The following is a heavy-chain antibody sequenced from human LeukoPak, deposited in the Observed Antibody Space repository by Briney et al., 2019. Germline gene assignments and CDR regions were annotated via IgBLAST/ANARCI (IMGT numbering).Heavy chain of an antibody. CDR2: IFNSGST. CDR3: ARDRNMDP. Sequence: SETLSLTCTVSGGSISSYYWNWIRQPAGKGLEWIGRIFNSGSTNYNPSLKSRATMSVDMSKNQFSLKLNSVTAADTAVYYCARDRNMDPWGQGTLVTVSS. V-gene: IGHV4-4*07. CDR1: GGSISSYY. D-gene: IGHD2/OR15-2a*01. J-gene: IGHJ5*02.